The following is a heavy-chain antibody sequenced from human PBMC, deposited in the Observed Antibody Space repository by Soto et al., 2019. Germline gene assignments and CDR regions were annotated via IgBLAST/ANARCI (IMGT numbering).Heavy chain of an antibody. CDR1: GGSISSSSYY. D-gene: IGHD3-10*02. CDR3: AGITTFYYYYYMDV. Sequence: QLQLQESGPGLVKPSETLSLTCTVSGGSISSSSYYWGWIRQPPGKGLEWIGSIYYSGSTYYNPSLKSRVTISVDTSKNQFSLKLSSVTAADTAVYYCAGITTFYYYYYMDVWGKGTTVTVSS. J-gene: IGHJ6*03. CDR2: IYYSGST. V-gene: IGHV4-39*01.